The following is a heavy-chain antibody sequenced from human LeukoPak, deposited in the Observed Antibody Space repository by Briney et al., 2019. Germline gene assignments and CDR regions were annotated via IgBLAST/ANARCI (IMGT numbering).Heavy chain of an antibody. CDR2: IRPNSGAT. CDR1: GYRFTDYY. J-gene: IGHJ4*02. D-gene: IGHD3-10*01. CDR3: ARDLVVESDFGSGSYLSDY. Sequence: GASVKVSCKASGYRFTDYYIHWVRRAPGRGLEWIGWIRPNSGATNYAQNFPGRVSMTRTTSISTAYMKLRRLRSNDTAVYSCARDLVVESDFGSGSYLSDYWGQGTLVTVSS. V-gene: IGHV1-2*02.